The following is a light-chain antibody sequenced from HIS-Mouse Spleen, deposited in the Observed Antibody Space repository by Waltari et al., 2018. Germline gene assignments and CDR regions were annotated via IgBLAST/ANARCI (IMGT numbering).Light chain of an antibody. CDR2: EGS. CDR1: SSDVGSYNL. J-gene: IGLJ3*02. CDR3: CSYAGSSTWV. V-gene: IGLV2-23*01. Sequence: QSALTQPASVSGSPGQSITISCPGTSSDVGSYNLVSCYQQHPGKAPNLMIYEGSKRPSGVSNRFSGSKSGNTASLTISGLQAEDEADYYCCSYAGSSTWVFGGGTKLTVL.